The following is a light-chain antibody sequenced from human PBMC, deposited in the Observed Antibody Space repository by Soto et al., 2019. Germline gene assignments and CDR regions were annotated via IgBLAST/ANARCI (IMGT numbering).Light chain of an antibody. V-gene: IGKV3-20*01. CDR2: DAS. CDR3: QQYGRSPTT. Sequence: EIVLTQSPATLSLSPGERATLSCRASQTVSTSIAWYQQKRGQSPRLLIYDASIRATGIPDRFSGSGSGTDFTLTISRLEPEDFAVYYCQQYGRSPTTFGQGTKVDIK. CDR1: QTVSTS. J-gene: IGKJ1*01.